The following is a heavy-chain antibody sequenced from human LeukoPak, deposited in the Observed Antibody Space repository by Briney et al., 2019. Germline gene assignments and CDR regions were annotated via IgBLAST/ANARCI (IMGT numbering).Heavy chain of an antibody. V-gene: IGHV3-74*01. CDR1: GFTFNNYW. Sequence: PGGALRLFCAASGFTFNNYWMHRVGQAAGGRLVCVTKIIIDGGAPAYADSAKGGFTISRDNAKNTMFLQMSNLMAKNTAVYYCAEEIDGFNVWGQGTLVTVSS. J-gene: IGHJ3*01. CDR2: IIIDGGAP. CDR3: AEEIDGFNV.